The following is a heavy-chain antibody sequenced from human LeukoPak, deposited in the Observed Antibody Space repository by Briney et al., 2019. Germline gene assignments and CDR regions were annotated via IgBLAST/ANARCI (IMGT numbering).Heavy chain of an antibody. J-gene: IGHJ4*02. Sequence: PSETLSLTCAVYGGSFSGYYWSWIRQPPGKGLEWIGEINHSGSTNYNPSLKSRVTISVDTSKNQFSLKLSSVTAADTAVYYCARQIRYFDWLLSGFDYWGQGTLVTVSS. CDR2: INHSGST. CDR1: GGSFSGYY. CDR3: ARQIRYFDWLLSGFDY. D-gene: IGHD3-9*01. V-gene: IGHV4-34*01.